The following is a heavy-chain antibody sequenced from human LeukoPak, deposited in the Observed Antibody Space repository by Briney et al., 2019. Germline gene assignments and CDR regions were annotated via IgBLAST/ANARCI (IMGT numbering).Heavy chain of an antibody. J-gene: IGHJ6*04. Sequence: GGSLRLSCAASGFTFSSYEMNWVRQAPGKGLEWVSSITGSTSYIYYADSLKGRFTISRDNAKNSLYLQMNSLRAEDTAVYYCARDGGGSEIWGHYDFYLVVVWGKGTTVTVSS. CDR3: ARDGGGSEIWGHYDFYLVVV. D-gene: IGHD3-3*01. V-gene: IGHV3-21*01. CDR2: ITGSTSYI. CDR1: GFTFSSYE.